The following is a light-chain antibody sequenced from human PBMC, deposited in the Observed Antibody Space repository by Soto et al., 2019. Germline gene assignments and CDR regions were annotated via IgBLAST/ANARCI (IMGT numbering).Light chain of an antibody. J-gene: IGKJ2*01. CDR1: QSINTW. V-gene: IGKV1-5*03. CDR3: QQYKSYST. CDR2: QAS. Sequence: DIQMTQSPSTLSASVGDRVTITCRARQSINTWLAWYQQKPGKAPRFLLYQASSLESGVPSRFSGSGFGTEFTLTISNLQPDDFATYYCQQYKSYSTFGQGTKLETK.